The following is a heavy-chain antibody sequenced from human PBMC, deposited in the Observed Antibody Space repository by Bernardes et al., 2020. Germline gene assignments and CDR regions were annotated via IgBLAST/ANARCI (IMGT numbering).Heavy chain of an antibody. Sequence: GGSLRLSCAASGFTFSSYGMHWVRQAPGKGLEWVAVIWYDGSNKYYADSVKGRFTISRDNSKNTLYLQMNSLRAEDTAVYYCARAWRYSNYDFDYWGQGTLVTVSS. D-gene: IGHD4-4*01. CDR1: GFTFSSYG. CDR2: IWYDGSNK. J-gene: IGHJ4*02. CDR3: ARAWRYSNYDFDY. V-gene: IGHV3-33*01.